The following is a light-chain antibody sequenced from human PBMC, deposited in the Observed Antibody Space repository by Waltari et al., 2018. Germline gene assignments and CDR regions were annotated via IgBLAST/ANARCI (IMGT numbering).Light chain of an antibody. CDR1: QSVSSRH. J-gene: IGKJ5*01. CDR2: GAS. V-gene: IGKV3-20*01. CDR3: QQYGGSPLIT. Sequence: EIVLTQSPGTLSLSPGERATLSCRASQSVSSRHLAWYQQIPGQAPRLLIYGASIRATGIPDRFSGSGSGTDFTLTISRLEPDDFAVYYCQQYGGSPLITFGQGTRLDIK.